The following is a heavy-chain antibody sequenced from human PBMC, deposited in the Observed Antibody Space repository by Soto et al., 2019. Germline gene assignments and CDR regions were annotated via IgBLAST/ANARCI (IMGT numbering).Heavy chain of an antibody. CDR2: IYYSGST. CDR3: AKDAVPYNGQWDWFDP. D-gene: IGHD3-10*01. V-gene: IGHV4-39*02. Sequence: SETLSLTCTVSGGSISSSSYYWGWIRQPPGKGLEWIGSIYYSGSTYYNPSLKSRVTISVDTSKNQFSLKLSSVTAADTAVYYCAKDAVPYNGQWDWFDPWGQGTLVTVSS. CDR1: GGSISSSSYY. J-gene: IGHJ5*02.